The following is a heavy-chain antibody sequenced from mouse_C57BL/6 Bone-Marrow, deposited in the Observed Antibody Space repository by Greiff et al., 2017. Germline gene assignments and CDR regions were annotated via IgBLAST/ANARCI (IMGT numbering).Heavy chain of an antibody. CDR3: SPYYGSSLAWFAY. CDR1: GYTFTSYW. CDR2: IDPSDSYT. V-gene: IGHV1-50*01. Sequence: QVQLKEPGAELVKPGASVKLSCKASGYTFTSYWMQWVKQRPGQGLEWIGEIDPSDSYTNYNQKFKGKATLTVETSSSTAYMQLSSLTSEDSAVYYCSPYYGSSLAWFAYWGQGTLVTVSA. D-gene: IGHD1-1*01. J-gene: IGHJ3*01.